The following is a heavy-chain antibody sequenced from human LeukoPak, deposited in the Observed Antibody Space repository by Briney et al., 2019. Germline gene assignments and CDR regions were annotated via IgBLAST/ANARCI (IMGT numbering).Heavy chain of an antibody. CDR2: INHSGST. J-gene: IGHJ5*02. CDR1: GGSFSGYY. CDR3: ARVPPRLPSASRAMVRGVAGNWFDP. D-gene: IGHD3-10*01. Sequence: PSETLSLTCAVYGGSFSGYYWSWIRRPPGKGLEWIGEINHSGSTNYNPSLKSRVTISVDTSKNQFSLKLSSVTAADTAVYYCARVPPRLPSASRAMVRGVAGNWFDPWGQGTLVTVSS. V-gene: IGHV4-34*01.